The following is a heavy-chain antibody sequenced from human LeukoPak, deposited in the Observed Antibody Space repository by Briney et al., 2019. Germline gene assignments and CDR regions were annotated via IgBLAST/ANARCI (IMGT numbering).Heavy chain of an antibody. CDR3: AREVAGGMDV. CDR2: IYTSGST. D-gene: IGHD2-15*01. Sequence: PSETLSLTCTVSGGSISSYYWSWIRQPAGKGLKWIGRIYTSGSTNYNPSLKSRVTMSVDTSKNQFSLKLSSVTAADTAVYYCAREVAGGMDVWGQGTTVTVSS. CDR1: GGSISSYY. J-gene: IGHJ6*02. V-gene: IGHV4-4*07.